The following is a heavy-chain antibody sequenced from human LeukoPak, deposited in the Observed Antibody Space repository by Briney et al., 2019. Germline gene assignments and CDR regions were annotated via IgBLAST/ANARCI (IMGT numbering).Heavy chain of an antibody. J-gene: IGHJ3*02. CDR3: ARVSPFAHDAFDI. V-gene: IGHV4-4*02. D-gene: IGHD3-3*01. CDR1: GGSISSSNW. CDR2: IFHSGST. Sequence: PSETLSLTCAVSGGSISSSNWWNWVRQPPGKGLEWIGEIFHSGSTNYNPSLKSRVTISVDKSKNQFSLKLSSVTAAETAVYYCARVSPFAHDAFDIWGQGTMVTVSS.